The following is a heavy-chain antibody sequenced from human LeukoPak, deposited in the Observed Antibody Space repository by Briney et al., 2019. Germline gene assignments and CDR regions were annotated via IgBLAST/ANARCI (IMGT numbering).Heavy chain of an antibody. V-gene: IGHV1-69*13. J-gene: IGHJ5*02. CDR3: AGGLVTAMAYNWFDP. Sequence: ASVKVSCKASGGTFSSYAISWVRQAPGQGLDWMGGIIPIFGIANYAQKFQGRVTITADESTSTAYMELSSLRSEDTAVYYCAGGLVTAMAYNWFDPWGQGTLVTVSS. D-gene: IGHD5-18*01. CDR2: IIPIFGIA. CDR1: GGTFSSYA.